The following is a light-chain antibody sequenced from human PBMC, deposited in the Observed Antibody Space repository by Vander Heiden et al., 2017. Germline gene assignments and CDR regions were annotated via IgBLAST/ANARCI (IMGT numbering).Light chain of an antibody. V-gene: IGKV1-39*01. CDR1: QSISSY. J-gene: IGKJ4*01. CDR3: QQSYSTPLT. Sequence: TTCRASQSISSYLNWYQQKPGKAPKLLIYAASSLQSGVPSRFSGSGSGTDFTLTISSLQPEDFATYYCQQSYSTPLTFGGGTKVEIK. CDR2: AAS.